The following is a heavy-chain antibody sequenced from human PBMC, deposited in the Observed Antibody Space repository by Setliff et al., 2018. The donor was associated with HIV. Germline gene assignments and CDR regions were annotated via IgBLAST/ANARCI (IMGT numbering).Heavy chain of an antibody. Sequence: GGSLRLSCAGSGFTFSSYAMHWVHQRRARLEWVSSIAGGGHPYYADTVKGRFTVSRDNSKNTMYLQMDSLRADDTAVYYCAKGAAPGKVDWFDPWGQGTPVTVSS. J-gene: IGHJ5*02. CDR2: IAGGGHP. CDR3: AKGAAPGKVDWFDP. V-gene: IGHV3-23*01. D-gene: IGHD6-13*01. CDR1: GFTFSSYA.